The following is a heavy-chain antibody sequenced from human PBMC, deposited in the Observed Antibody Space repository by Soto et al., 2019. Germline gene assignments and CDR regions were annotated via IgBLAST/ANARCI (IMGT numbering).Heavy chain of an antibody. CDR2: ISYDGSNK. CDR3: AKDIVVVVAARGARDYYYGMDV. Sequence: GGSLRLSCAASGFTFSSYGMHWVRQAPGKGLEWVAVISYDGSNKYYADSVKGRFTISRDNSKNTLYLQMNSLRAEDTAVYYCAKDIVVVVAARGARDYYYGMDVWGQGTTVTVSS. J-gene: IGHJ6*02. D-gene: IGHD2-15*01. V-gene: IGHV3-30*18. CDR1: GFTFSSYG.